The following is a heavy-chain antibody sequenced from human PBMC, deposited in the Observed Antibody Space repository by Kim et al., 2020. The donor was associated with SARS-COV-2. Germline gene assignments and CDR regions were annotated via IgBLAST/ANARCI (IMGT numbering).Heavy chain of an antibody. CDR3: VRGATIY. V-gene: IGHV3-7*01. CDR2: DGSEK. Sequence: DGSEKYYVDSVKGRLTISRDNAKNSLYLQMNSLRAEDTAVYYCVRGATIYWGQGTLVTVSS. J-gene: IGHJ4*02. D-gene: IGHD1-26*01.